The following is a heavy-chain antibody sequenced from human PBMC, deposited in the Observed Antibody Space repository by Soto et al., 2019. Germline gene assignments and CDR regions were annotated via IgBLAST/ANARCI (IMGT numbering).Heavy chain of an antibody. V-gene: IGHV3-23*01. D-gene: IGHD6-19*01. CDR1: GFTFSSNA. J-gene: IGHJ4*02. Sequence: GGSLRLSCAASGFTFSSNAMSWVRQAPGKGLEWVSAISGSGGNTYYADSVKGRFTISRDNSKNTLYLQMNSLRAEDTAVYYCAKQGSGWYWYFDYWGQGTLVTASS. CDR2: ISGSGGNT. CDR3: AKQGSGWYWYFDY.